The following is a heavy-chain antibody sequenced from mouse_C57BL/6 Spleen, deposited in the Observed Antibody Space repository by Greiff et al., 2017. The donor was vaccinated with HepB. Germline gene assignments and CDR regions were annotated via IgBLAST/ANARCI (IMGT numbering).Heavy chain of an antibody. D-gene: IGHD2-12*01. Sequence: QVQLQQPGAELVKPGASVKLSCKASGYTFTSYWMQWVKQRPGQGLEWIGEIDPSDSYTNYNQKFKGKATLTVDTSSSTAYMQLSSLTSEDSAVYYCARYSPYFDYWGQGTTLTVSS. CDR3: ARYSPYFDY. CDR2: IDPSDSYT. CDR1: GYTFTSYW. J-gene: IGHJ2*01. V-gene: IGHV1-50*01.